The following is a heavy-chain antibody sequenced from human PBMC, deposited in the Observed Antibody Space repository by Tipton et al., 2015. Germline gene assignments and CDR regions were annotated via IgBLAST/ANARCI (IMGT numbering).Heavy chain of an antibody. CDR3: ARNWGGMGV. J-gene: IGHJ6*02. Sequence: QSGPEVQEPGASVKVSCKASGYSFIDYKMHWVRQSPGQGLEWMGWINPHSGGTDYAQKFQGRVTMTGDTSISPAYMELNRLTSAATAMYYCARNWGGMGVWGQGTTVTVSS. CDR1: GYSFIDYK. V-gene: IGHV1-2*02. D-gene: IGHD3-16*01. CDR2: INPHSGGT.